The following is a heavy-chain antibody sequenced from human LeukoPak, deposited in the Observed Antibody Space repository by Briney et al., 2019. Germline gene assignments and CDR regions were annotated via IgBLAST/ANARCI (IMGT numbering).Heavy chain of an antibody. V-gene: IGHV3-53*01. CDR3: AREDYYDSSGYH. CDR2: IYSGGST. D-gene: IGHD3-22*01. Sequence: PGGSLRLSCAASGFTVSSNYMSWVRQAPGKGLEWVSVIYSGGSTYYADSVKGRFTISRDNSKNTLYLQMNSLRAEDTAVYYCAREDYYDSSGYHCGHVTLVTVSS. CDR1: GFTVSSNY. J-gene: IGHJ5*02.